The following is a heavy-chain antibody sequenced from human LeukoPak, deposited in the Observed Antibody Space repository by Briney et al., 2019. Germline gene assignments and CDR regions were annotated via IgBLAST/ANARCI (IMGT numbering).Heavy chain of an antibody. Sequence: GGSLRLSCAASGFTFSSYAMSWVRQAPGKGLEWVSAISGSGGSTYYADSVKGRFTISRDNSKNTLYLQMNSLRAEDTAVYYCAKDTDGYSSSWYAWYFDLWGRGTLVTVSS. CDR2: ISGSGGST. D-gene: IGHD6-13*01. J-gene: IGHJ2*01. V-gene: IGHV3-23*01. CDR1: GFTFSSYA. CDR3: AKDTDGYSSSWYAWYFDL.